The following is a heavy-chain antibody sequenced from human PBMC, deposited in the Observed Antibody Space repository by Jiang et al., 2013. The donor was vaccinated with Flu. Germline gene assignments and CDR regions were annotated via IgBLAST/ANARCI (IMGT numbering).Heavy chain of an antibody. D-gene: IGHD2-2*01. CDR1: GVSIDFGTKY. J-gene: IGHJ3*01. CDR3: ARESTGSDTRGAFDL. CDR2: VYLTGST. Sequence: GPGLVKPSQTLSLTCTVSGVSIDFGTKYWTWIRQPAGKGLEYIGRVYLTGSTNYHPSLESRVTISVDMSKNQFSLKLSSVTVADTGVYYCARESTGSDTRGAFDLWGQGTMVTVSS. V-gene: IGHV4-61*02.